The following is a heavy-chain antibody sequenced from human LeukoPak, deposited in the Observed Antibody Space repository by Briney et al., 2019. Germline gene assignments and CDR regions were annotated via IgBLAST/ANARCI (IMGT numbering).Heavy chain of an antibody. CDR2: IYTSGST. D-gene: IGHD3-3*01. CDR1: GGSISSYY. J-gene: IGHJ5*02. V-gene: IGHV4-4*07. Sequence: SETLSLTCTVSGGSISSYYWSWIRQPAGKGLEWIGRIYTSGSTNYNPSLKSRVTMSVDTSKNQFSLKLSSVTAADTAVYYCARVSRGYDFWSGQTPPNWFDPWGQGTLVTVSS. CDR3: ARVSRGYDFWSGQTPPNWFDP.